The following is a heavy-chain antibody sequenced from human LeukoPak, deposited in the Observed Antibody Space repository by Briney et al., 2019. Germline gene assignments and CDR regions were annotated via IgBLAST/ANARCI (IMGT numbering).Heavy chain of an antibody. V-gene: IGHV4-38-2*01. CDR3: ARESSAVAHTMMRDWLDP. J-gene: IGHJ5*02. CDR2: INHSGRT. CDR1: GYSINFGHL. Sequence: SETLSLTCDVSGYSINFGHLWGWIRQPPGKGLEWIASINHSGRTYYTPSLKSRVTISVDTLKNQFSLKVTSVTAEDTAMYFCARESSAVAHTMMRDWLDPWGQGTPVTASS. D-gene: IGHD3-22*01.